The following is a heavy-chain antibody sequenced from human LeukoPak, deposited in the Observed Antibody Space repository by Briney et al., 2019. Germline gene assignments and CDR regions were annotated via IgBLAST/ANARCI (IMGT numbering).Heavy chain of an antibody. J-gene: IGHJ4*02. Sequence: GGSLRLSCAASGFTFSSYAMSWVRQAPGKGLEWVSAISGSGGSTYYADSVKGRFTISRDNSKNTLYLQMNSLRAEDTAVYHCTTERWDTSRHLYYFDYWGQGALVTVSS. D-gene: IGHD6-13*01. V-gene: IGHV3-23*01. CDR3: TTERWDTSRHLYYFDY. CDR2: ISGSGGST. CDR1: GFTFSSYA.